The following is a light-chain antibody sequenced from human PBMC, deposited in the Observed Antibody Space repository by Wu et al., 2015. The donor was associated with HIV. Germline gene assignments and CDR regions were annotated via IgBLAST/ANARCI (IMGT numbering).Light chain of an antibody. Sequence: AIQLTQSPSSLSASVGDKVTLTCRSSQDISNALAWYQQTPGFPPKLLIFDATILYTGVPSRFSANRSGTDFSLTISSLQFEDFATYYCQQFYSFPLTFGQGAKLDIK. CDR2: DAT. J-gene: IGKJ2*01. CDR1: QDISNA. V-gene: IGKV1-13*02. CDR3: QQFYSFPLT.